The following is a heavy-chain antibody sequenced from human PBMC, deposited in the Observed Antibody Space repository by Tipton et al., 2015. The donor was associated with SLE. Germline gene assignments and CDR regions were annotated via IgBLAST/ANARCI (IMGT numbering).Heavy chain of an antibody. Sequence: TLSLTCTVSGASVSSHYWNWIRQTPGKGLEWIGYIHYNRDTNYHPSLKSRVTVSVDSSRSQFSLKLTSVTAADTAVYYCARGSPSTIFGGAFDIWGRGTVVTVSS. CDR1: GASVSSHY. D-gene: IGHD3-3*01. CDR3: ARGSPSTIFGGAFDI. CDR2: IHYNRDT. V-gene: IGHV4-59*02. J-gene: IGHJ3*02.